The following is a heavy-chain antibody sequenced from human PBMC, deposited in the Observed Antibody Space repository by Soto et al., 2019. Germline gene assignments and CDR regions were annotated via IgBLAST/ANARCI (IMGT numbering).Heavy chain of an antibody. J-gene: IGHJ4*02. CDR2: ISSSSSTI. D-gene: IGHD2-8*01. CDR1: GFTFSSYS. Sequence: EVQLVESGGGLVQPGGSLRLSCAASGFTFSSYSMNWVRQAPGKGLEWVSYISSSSSTIYYADSVKGRFTISRDNAKNSLYLQMNSLRDEDTAVYYCASDRRDGPAYYFDYWGQGTLVTVSS. V-gene: IGHV3-48*02. CDR3: ASDRRDGPAYYFDY.